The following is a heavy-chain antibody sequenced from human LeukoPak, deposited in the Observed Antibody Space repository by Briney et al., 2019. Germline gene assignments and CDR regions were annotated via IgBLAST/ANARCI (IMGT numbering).Heavy chain of an antibody. CDR3: ARDDGGDFNDAFDI. V-gene: IGHV3-7*01. CDR2: IKQDGSDK. D-gene: IGHD2-21*02. CDR1: GFTFSNYW. Sequence: GGSLRLSCAASGFTFSNYWMNWVRQAPGKGLECVAHIKQDGSDKYYVDSVKGRFTVSRDNAHNSLFLQMNSLRAEDTAVYYCARDDGGDFNDAFDIWGQGTMVAVSS. J-gene: IGHJ3*02.